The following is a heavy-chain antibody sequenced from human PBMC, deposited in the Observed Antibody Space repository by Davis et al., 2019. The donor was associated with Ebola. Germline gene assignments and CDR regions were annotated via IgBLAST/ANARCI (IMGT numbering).Heavy chain of an antibody. D-gene: IGHD2-15*01. CDR2: IIPLSGSA. CDR1: GVTFSSYA. J-gene: IGHJ6*02. V-gene: IGHV1-69*13. CDR3: ARAGYCSGAGCSTLLDFQYGMDV. Sequence: SVKVSCKASGVTFSSYAISWVRQAPGLGLEWMGGIIPLSGSADYGQKFQDRVTITADGFTTTVHMELSSLGSEDTAVYYCARAGYCSGAGCSTLLDFQYGMDVWGQGTTVIVSS.